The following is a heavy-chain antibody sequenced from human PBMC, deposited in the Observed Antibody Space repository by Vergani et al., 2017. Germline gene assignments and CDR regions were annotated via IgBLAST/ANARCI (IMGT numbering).Heavy chain of an antibody. D-gene: IGHD5-18*01. CDR1: GFTFSSYS. V-gene: IGHV3-21*01. J-gene: IGHJ4*02. CDR2: ISSSSSYI. Sequence: EVQLVESGGGLVKPGGSLRLSCAASGFTFSSYSMNWVRQAPGKGLEWVSSISSSSSYIYYADSVKGRFTISRDNAKNSLYLQMNSLRAEDTAVYYCARDLGYSYGHNYMDVWGQGTLVTVSS. CDR3: ARDLGYSYGHNYMDV.